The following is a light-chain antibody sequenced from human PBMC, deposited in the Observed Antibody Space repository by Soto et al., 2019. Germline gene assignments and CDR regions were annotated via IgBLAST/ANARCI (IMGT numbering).Light chain of an antibody. CDR2: YDS. V-gene: IGLV3-21*04. Sequence: SYELTQPPSVSVAPGKTARITCGGNNIGSKSVHWYQQKPGQAPVLVIYYDSDRPSGIPERFSGSNSGNTATXXISRVEAGDEADYYCQVWDSSSDHYVFGTGTXXTVL. CDR3: QVWDSSSDHYV. CDR1: NIGSKS. J-gene: IGLJ1*01.